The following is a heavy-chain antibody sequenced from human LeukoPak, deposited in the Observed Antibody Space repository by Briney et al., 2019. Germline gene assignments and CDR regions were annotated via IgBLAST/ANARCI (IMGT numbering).Heavy chain of an antibody. CDR1: GYTFTSYG. V-gene: IGHV1-18*01. J-gene: IGHJ2*01. CDR2: ISAYNGNT. Sequence: ASVKVSCKASGYTFTSYGISWVRQAPGQGLEWMGWISAYNGNTNYAQKLQGRVTMTTDTSTSTAYMELSSLRSEDTAVYYCARSVIRGDWYFDLWGRGTLVTVSS. CDR3: ARSVIRGDWYFDL. D-gene: IGHD3-10*01.